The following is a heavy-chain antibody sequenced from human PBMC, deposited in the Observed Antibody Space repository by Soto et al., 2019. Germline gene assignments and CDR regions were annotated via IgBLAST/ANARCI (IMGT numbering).Heavy chain of an antibody. V-gene: IGHV3-48*01. D-gene: IGHD6-13*01. CDR1: GFTFSSYS. J-gene: IGHJ3*01. CDR3: SKDWEYSSRWYFAFDP. CDR2: ISSSSSTI. Sequence: GGSLRLSCAASGFTFSSYSMNWVRQAPGKGLEWVSYISSSSSTIYYADSVKGRFTISRDNAKNSLYLQMNRLGAEDTALFFFSKDWEYSSRWYFAFDPWGQGTMVTGSS.